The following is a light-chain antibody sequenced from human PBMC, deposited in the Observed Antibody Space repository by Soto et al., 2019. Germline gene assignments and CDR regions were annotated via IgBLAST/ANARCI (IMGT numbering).Light chain of an antibody. J-gene: IGLJ1*01. CDR1: SSDVGGYNY. CDR3: SSYAGSSNV. Sequence: QSVLTQPPSASGSPGQSVAISCTGTSSDVGGYNYVSWYQQRPGKAPKLMIYEVNKRPSGVPDRFSDSKSGNTASLTVSGLQAEDEADYYCSSYAGSSNVFGTGTKVTVL. V-gene: IGLV2-8*01. CDR2: EVN.